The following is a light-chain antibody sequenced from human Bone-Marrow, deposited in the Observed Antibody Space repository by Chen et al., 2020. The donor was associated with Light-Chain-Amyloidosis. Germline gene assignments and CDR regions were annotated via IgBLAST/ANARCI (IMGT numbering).Light chain of an antibody. J-gene: IGLJ2*01. CDR2: QVD. V-gene: IGLV2-8*01. CDR1: SGDVGGYKY. CDR3: CSYAGRNSEVV. Sequence: QSALTQPPSESGSPGQSVTISCTGTSGDVGGYKYVSWYQQYPGKAPTLIIFQVDKRPSGVPDRYSGSRSGTTASLTVSGLQAEDEADYYCCSYAGRNSEVVFGGGTKLTVL.